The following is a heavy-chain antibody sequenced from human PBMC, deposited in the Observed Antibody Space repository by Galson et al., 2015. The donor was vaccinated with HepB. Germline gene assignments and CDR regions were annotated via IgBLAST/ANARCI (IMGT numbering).Heavy chain of an antibody. Sequence: QVQLQESGPGLVKPSQTLSLTCTVSGGSMSSGGYYWSWIRQHPGKGLEWIGYINYNGNTYYNPSLKSRVTISVDTSKNQVSLKVSAESAADTAVYYCARAQYSGGWYLDYWGQGTLVTVSS. CDR1: GGSMSSGGYY. CDR2: INYNGNT. J-gene: IGHJ4*02. V-gene: IGHV4-31*03. D-gene: IGHD6-19*01. CDR3: ARAQYSGGWYLDY.